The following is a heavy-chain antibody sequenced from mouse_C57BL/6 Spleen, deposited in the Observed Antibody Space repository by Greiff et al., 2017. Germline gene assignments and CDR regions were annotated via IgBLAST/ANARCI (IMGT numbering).Heavy chain of an antibody. CDR1: GYAFTNYL. CDR2: INPGSGGT. Sequence: VQLQQSGAELVRPGTSVKVSCKASGYAFTNYLIAWVKQRPGQGLEWIGVINPGSGGTNYNEKFKGKATLTADKSSSTAYMQLSSLTSEDSAVYFCARRANYYGSTPLDYWGQGTTLTVSS. D-gene: IGHD1-1*01. J-gene: IGHJ2*01. V-gene: IGHV1-54*01. CDR3: ARRANYYGSTPLDY.